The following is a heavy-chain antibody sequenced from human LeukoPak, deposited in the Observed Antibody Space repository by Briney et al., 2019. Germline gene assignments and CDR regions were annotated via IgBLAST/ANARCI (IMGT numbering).Heavy chain of an antibody. V-gene: IGHV3-48*03. J-gene: IGHJ3*02. D-gene: IGHD6-19*01. CDR2: ISSSGSTI. Sequence: GGTLRLSCAASGFTFSSYEMNWVRQAPGKGLEWVSYISSSGSTIYYADSVKGRFTISRDNAKNSLYLQMNSLRAEDTAVYYCAKDSAYYESAVAGTNAFDIWGQGTMVTVSS. CDR3: AKDSAYYESAVAGTNAFDI. CDR1: GFTFSSYE.